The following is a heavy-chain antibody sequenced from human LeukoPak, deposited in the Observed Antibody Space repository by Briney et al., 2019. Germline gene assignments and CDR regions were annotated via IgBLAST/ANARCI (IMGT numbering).Heavy chain of an antibody. CDR1: GFTFSSYA. CDR2: ISYDGSNK. Sequence: GGSLRLSCAASGFTFSSYAMHWVRQAPGKGLEWVAVISYDGSNKYYADSVKGRFTISRDNSKNTPYLQMNSLRAEDTAVYYCARGYCSGGSCYRQDTYYYYGMDVWGQGTTVTVSS. V-gene: IGHV3-30-3*01. CDR3: ARGYCSGGSCYRQDTYYYYGMDV. D-gene: IGHD2-15*01. J-gene: IGHJ6*02.